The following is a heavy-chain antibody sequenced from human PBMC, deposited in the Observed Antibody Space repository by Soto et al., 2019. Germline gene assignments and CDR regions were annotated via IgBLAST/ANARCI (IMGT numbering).Heavy chain of an antibody. CDR3: ARGPYYYDSSGYSWFDP. V-gene: IGHV4-31*03. J-gene: IGHJ5*02. Sequence: SETLSLTCTVSGGSISSGGYYWSWIRQHPGKGLEWIGYIYYSGSTYYNPSLKSRVTISVDTSKNQFSLKLSSVTAADTAVYYCARGPYYYDSSGYSWFDPWGQGTLVTVSS. CDR1: GGSISSGGYY. CDR2: IYYSGST. D-gene: IGHD3-22*01.